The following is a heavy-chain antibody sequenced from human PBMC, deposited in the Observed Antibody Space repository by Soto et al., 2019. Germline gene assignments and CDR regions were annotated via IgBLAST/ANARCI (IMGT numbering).Heavy chain of an antibody. CDR2: LYQSGST. CDR1: GGSLSSSAYS. V-gene: IGHV4-30-2*01. Sequence: QMHLQESGSGLVKPSQTLSLTCAVSGGSLSSSAYSWSWFRQPPGQGLEWIGFLYQSGSTYYNPSLKSRVNMSIDRPKNQFSLKLISVTAADTAVYYCARELLFYDSDGFSWDDAFDIWGQGTMVTVSS. J-gene: IGHJ3*02. D-gene: IGHD3-22*01. CDR3: ARELLFYDSDGFSWDDAFDI.